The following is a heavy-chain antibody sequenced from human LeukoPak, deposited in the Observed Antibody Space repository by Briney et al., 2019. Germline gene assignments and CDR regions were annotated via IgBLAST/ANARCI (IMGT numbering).Heavy chain of an antibody. CDR2: IYHSGST. CDR1: GGSISSGGYS. J-gene: IGHJ4*02. Sequence: SETLSLTCAVSGGSISSGGYSWSWIRQPPGKGLKWIGYIYHSGSTYYNPSLKSRVTISVDRSKNQFSLKLSSVTAADTAVYYCARGTYYYDSSGYYFDYWGQGTLVTVSS. D-gene: IGHD3-22*01. V-gene: IGHV4-30-2*01. CDR3: ARGTYYYDSSGYYFDY.